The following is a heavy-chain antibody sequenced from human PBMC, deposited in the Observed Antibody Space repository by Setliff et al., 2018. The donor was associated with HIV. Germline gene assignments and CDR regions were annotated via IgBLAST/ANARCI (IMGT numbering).Heavy chain of an antibody. CDR2: IFPGDSDT. V-gene: IGHV5-51*01. CDR1: GYNFNTDW. D-gene: IGHD3-10*01. CDR3: ARAGSFDPYYYMDV. J-gene: IGHJ6*03. Sequence: GESLKISCKGPGYNFNTDWIAWVRQKPGKGLEWMGSIFPGDSDTKYSPSFEGQVTISADKSISTAYLQWSSLKASDTAMYYCARAGSFDPYYYMDVWGKGTTVTVSS.